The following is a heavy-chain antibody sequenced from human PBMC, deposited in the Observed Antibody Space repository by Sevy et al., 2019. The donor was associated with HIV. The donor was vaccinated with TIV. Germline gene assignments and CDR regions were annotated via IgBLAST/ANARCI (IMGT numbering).Heavy chain of an antibody. CDR2: IKSKTDGGTT. V-gene: IGHV3-15*01. D-gene: IGHD6-19*01. CDR1: GFTFSNAW. J-gene: IGHJ4*02. CDR3: TARSTYPSSGWPFDY. Sequence: GGSLRLSCAASGFTFSNAWMSWVRQAPGKGLEWVGRIKSKTDGGTTDYAAPVKGRFTISRDDSKNTRYLQMNSLKTEDTAVYYCTARSTYPSSGWPFDYWGQGTLVTVSS.